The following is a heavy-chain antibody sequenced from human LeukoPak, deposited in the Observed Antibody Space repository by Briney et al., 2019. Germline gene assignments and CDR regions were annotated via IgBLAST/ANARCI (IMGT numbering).Heavy chain of an antibody. J-gene: IGHJ5*02. CDR3: AKKFLTPFGTDGWFDP. CDR2: ISGSGGST. D-gene: IGHD3-10*01. V-gene: IGHV3-23*01. CDR1: GFIFSSYA. Sequence: QPGGSLRLSCAASGFIFSSYAMSWVRQAPGKGLEWVSAISGSGGSTYYADSVKGRFTISRDNSKNTLYLQMNSLRAEDTAVYYCAKKFLTPFGTDGWFDPWGQGTLVTVSS.